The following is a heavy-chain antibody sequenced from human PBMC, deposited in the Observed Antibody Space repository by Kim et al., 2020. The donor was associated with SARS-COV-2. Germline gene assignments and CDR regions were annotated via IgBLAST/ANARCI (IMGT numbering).Heavy chain of an antibody. Sequence: GGSLRLSCAASGFTFSRVWMSWVRQAPGKGLEWVANIKEDGTETYYVDSVEGRFTISIDNARNSLFLQMNRLRAEDTAVYYCTRERVTEKSHFDYWGQGTLVTVSS. D-gene: IGHD2-21*02. CDR3: TRERVTEKSHFDY. CDR1: GFTFSRVW. J-gene: IGHJ4*02. CDR2: IKEDGTET. V-gene: IGHV3-7*01.